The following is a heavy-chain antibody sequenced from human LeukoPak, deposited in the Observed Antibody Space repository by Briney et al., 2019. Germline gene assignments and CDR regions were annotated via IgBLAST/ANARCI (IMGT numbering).Heavy chain of an antibody. V-gene: IGHV1-18*01. CDR2: ISAYNGNT. J-gene: IGHJ5*02. CDR3: ARQVDYDFWSGYGWFDP. CDR1: GYTFTSYG. D-gene: IGHD3-3*01. Sequence: GASVKVSCKASGYTFTSYGISWVRQAPGQGLEWMGWISAYNGNTNYAQKLQGRVTMTTDTSTSTAYMELRSLRSDDTAVYYCARQVDYDFWSGYGWFDPWGQGTLVTVSS.